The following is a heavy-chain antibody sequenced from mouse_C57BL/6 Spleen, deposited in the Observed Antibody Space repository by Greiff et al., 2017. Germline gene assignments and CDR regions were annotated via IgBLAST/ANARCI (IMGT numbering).Heavy chain of an antibody. CDR3: ASGSSSYYYAMDY. CDR2: IWSGGST. V-gene: IGHV2-2*01. D-gene: IGHD1-1*01. CDR1: GFSLTSYG. J-gene: IGHJ4*01. Sequence: VKLQESGPGLVQPSQSLSITCTVSGFSLTSYGVHWVRQSPGKGLEWLGVIWSGGSTDYNAAFISRLSISKDNSKSQVFFKMNSLQADDTAIYYCASGSSSYYYAMDYWGQGTSVTVSS.